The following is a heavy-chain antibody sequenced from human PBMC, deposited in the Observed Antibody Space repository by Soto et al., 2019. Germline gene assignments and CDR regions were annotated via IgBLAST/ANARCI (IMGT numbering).Heavy chain of an antibody. D-gene: IGHD3-22*01. CDR3: ARDQVDYYDSSGYSPPYGMDV. V-gene: IGHV3-33*01. Sequence: GGSLRLSCAASGFTFSSYGMHWVRQAPGKGLEWVAVIWYDGSNKYYADSVKGRFTISRDNSKNTLYLQMNSLRAEDTAVYYCARDQVDYYDSSGYSPPYGMDVWGQGTTVTVSS. CDR1: GFTFSSYG. J-gene: IGHJ6*02. CDR2: IWYDGSNK.